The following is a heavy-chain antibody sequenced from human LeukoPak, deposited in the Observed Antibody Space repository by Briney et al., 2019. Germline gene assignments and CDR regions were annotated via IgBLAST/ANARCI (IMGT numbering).Heavy chain of an antibody. CDR2: IKPDGTTK. D-gene: IGHD6-13*01. CDR1: GFPFSSYS. J-gene: IGHJ4*02. Sequence: GGSLRLSCAASGFPFSSYSMTWVRQAPGKGLEWVANIKPDGTTKFYVDSVKGRFTISRDNALNSLYLQMNSLRAEDTAIYYCARSIPYGTTWYGRSDYWGQGIVVTVSP. V-gene: IGHV3-7*03. CDR3: ARSIPYGTTWYGRSDY.